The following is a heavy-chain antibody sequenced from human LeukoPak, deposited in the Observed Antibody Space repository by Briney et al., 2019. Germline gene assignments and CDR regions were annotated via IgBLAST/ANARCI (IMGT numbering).Heavy chain of an antibody. CDR1: GFTFSSYA. CDR3: AKDILAYYYGSGSYEGFDY. CDR2: ISGSGGST. Sequence: PGGSLRLSCAASGFTFSSYAMSWVRRAPGKGLEWVSAISGSGGSTYYADSVKGRFTVSRDNSKNTLYLQMNSLRAEDTAVYYCAKDILAYYYGSGSYEGFDYWGQGTLVTVSS. D-gene: IGHD3-10*01. J-gene: IGHJ4*02. V-gene: IGHV3-23*01.